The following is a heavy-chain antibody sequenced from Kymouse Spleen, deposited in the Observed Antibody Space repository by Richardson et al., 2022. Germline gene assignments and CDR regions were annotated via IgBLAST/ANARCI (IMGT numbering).Heavy chain of an antibody. D-gene: IGHD3-3*01. CDR2: IWYDGSNK. Sequence: QVQLVESGGGVVQPGRSLRLSCAASGFTFSSYGMHWVRQAPGKGLEWVAVIWYDGSNKYYADSVKGRFTISRDNSKNTLYLQMNSLRAEDTAVYYCARALRFLEWSAWGQGTTVTVSS. V-gene: IGHV3-33*01. J-gene: IGHJ6*02. CDR3: ARALRFLEWSA. CDR1: GFTFSSYG.